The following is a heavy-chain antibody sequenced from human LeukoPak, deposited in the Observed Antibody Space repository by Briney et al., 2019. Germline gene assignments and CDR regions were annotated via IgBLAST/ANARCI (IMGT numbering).Heavy chain of an antibody. CDR2: IIPIFGTA. Sequence: GASVKVCCKASGGTFSSYAISWVRQAPGQGLEWMGGIIPIFGTANYAQKFQGRVTITADESTSTAYMELSSLRSEDTAVYYCTRDRGSSQWLATFDYWGQGTLVTVSS. CDR3: TRDRGSSQWLATFDY. J-gene: IGHJ4*02. V-gene: IGHV1-69*13. CDR1: GGTFSSYA. D-gene: IGHD6-19*01.